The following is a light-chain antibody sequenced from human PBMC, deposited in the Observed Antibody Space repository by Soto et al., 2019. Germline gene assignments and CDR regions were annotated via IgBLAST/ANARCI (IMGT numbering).Light chain of an antibody. CDR1: QSVSSY. J-gene: IGKJ4*01. CDR2: DAS. Sequence: EIVLTQSPATLSLSPGERATLSCRASQSVSSYLAWYQQKPGQAPRLLIYDASNRATGIPARFSGSGSGTXXXXXXXSLEPEDFAVYYCQQRSNWPLTFGGGTKVEIK. CDR3: QQRSNWPLT. V-gene: IGKV3-11*01.